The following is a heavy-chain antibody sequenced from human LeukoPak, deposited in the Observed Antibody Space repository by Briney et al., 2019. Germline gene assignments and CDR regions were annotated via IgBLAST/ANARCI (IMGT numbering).Heavy chain of an antibody. Sequence: ASVKVSCKASEYSFINYDINWVRQAPGQGLEWMGWMNPNTGNTDYSQKFQGRVTMTRDTSISTAYMELSSLRSEDTAVYYCASGEGSTGGFDISGDGAPVTVSS. D-gene: IGHD3-10*01. CDR1: EYSFINYD. CDR3: ASGEGSTGGFDI. V-gene: IGHV1-8*01. J-gene: IGHJ3*02. CDR2: MNPNTGNT.